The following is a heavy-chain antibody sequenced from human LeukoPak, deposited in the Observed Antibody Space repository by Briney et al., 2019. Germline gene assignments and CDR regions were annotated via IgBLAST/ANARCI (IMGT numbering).Heavy chain of an antibody. CDR1: GGSITSYY. CDR3: AREFSGTSIAARVFDS. V-gene: IGHV4-4*07. J-gene: IGHJ4*02. D-gene: IGHD6-6*01. CDR2: IHTSGST. Sequence: PSETLSLTCTVSGGSITSYYWSYIRQPAGKGLEWIGRIHTSGSTNYNLSLKSRVTMSVDTSKNQFSLKLSSVTAADTAIYYCAREFSGTSIAARVFDSWGQGTLVTVSS.